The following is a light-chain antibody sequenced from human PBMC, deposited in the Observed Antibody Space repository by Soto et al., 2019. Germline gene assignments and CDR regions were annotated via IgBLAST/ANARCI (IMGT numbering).Light chain of an antibody. V-gene: IGLV1-40*01. CDR3: QSYDSSLSFYV. J-gene: IGLJ1*01. Sequence: QLVLTQPPSVSGAPGQRVTISCTGSSSNIGAGYDVHWYQQLPGTAPKLLIYGNSNRPSGVPDRFSGSKSGTSASLAITGLQAEDEADYYCQSYDSSLSFYVFGPGTKLTV. CDR2: GNS. CDR1: SSNIGAGYD.